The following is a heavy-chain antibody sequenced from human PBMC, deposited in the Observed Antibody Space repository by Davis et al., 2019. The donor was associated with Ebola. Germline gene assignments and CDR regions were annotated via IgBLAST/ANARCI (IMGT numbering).Heavy chain of an antibody. CDR3: ATTQWLREFDN. Sequence: GESLRLSCAASGFTVSSNHMSWVRQAPGKGLEWVSVIYDRSTAYADSVRGRFTISRDKSNNSLYLDMNSLRVDDTAVYYCATTQWLREFDNWGQGTLVTVSS. J-gene: IGHJ4*02. CDR2: IYDRST. D-gene: IGHD6-19*01. CDR1: GFTVSSNH. V-gene: IGHV3-53*05.